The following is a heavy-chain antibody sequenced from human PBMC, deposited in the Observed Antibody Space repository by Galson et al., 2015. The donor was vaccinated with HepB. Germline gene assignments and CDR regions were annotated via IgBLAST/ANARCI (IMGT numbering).Heavy chain of an antibody. D-gene: IGHD5-18*01. V-gene: IGHV3-30-3*01. J-gene: IGHJ4*02. Sequence: SLRLSCAASGFTFSSYAMHWVRQAPGKELEWVAVISYDGSNKYYADSVKGRFTISRDNSKNTLYLQMNSLRAEDTAVYYCARGWGSYGYLDRSYYFDYWGQGTLVTVSS. CDR1: GFTFSSYA. CDR3: ARGWGSYGYLDRSYYFDY. CDR2: ISYDGSNK.